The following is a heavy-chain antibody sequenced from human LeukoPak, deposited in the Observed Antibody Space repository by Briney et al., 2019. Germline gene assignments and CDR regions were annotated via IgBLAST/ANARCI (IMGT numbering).Heavy chain of an antibody. D-gene: IGHD1-26*01. Sequence: SETLSLTCTVSGGSISSYYWNWIRQPPGKGLEWIGYIFHSGSTNYNPSLKSRVTMSVDTSKNQFSLKVSSVTAADTAVYYCARDLRVGATTHGFDYWGQGTLVTVSS. V-gene: IGHV4-59*01. J-gene: IGHJ4*02. CDR1: GGSISSYY. CDR2: IFHSGST. CDR3: ARDLRVGATTHGFDY.